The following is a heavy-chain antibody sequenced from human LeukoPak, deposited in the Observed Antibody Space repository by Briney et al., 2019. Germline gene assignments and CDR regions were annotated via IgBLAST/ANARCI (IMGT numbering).Heavy chain of an antibody. CDR3: ARDVIYCSSTSCSED. V-gene: IGHV4-61*02. J-gene: IGHJ4*02. Sequence: SQTLSLTCTVSGGSISSGSYYWSWIRQPAGKGLEWIGRIYTSGSTNYNPSPKSRVAISVDTSKNQFSLKLSSVTAADTAVYYCARDVIYCSSTSCSEDWGQGTLVAVSS. CDR2: IYTSGST. D-gene: IGHD2-2*01. CDR1: GGSISSGSYY.